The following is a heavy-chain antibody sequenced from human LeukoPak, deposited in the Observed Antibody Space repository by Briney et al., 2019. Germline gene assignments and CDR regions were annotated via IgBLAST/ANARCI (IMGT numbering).Heavy chain of an antibody. CDR2: IYSVGTT. CDR1: GFILKNRY. CDR3: ARDSGYSSGWFKRRYDY. Sequence: GGSLRLSCAASGFILKNRYMSWVRQAPGKGLQWVSVIYSVGTTHYADSVKGLFTISRDNAKNSLYLQMNSLRAEDTAVYYCARDSGYSSGWFKRRYDYWGQGTLVTVSS. V-gene: IGHV3-66*01. D-gene: IGHD6-19*01. J-gene: IGHJ4*02.